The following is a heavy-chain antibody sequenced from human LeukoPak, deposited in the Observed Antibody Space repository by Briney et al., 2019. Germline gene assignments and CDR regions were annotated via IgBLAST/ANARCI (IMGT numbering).Heavy chain of an antibody. Sequence: SETLSLTCTVSGGSISSGSYYWSWIRQPAGKGLEWIGRIYTSGSTNYNPSLKSRVTISVDTSKNQFSLKLSSVTAADTAVYYCARHNIFYDSSGYQNWFDPWGQGTQVTVSS. CDR1: GGSISSGSYY. CDR3: ARHNIFYDSSGYQNWFDP. D-gene: IGHD3-22*01. V-gene: IGHV4-61*02. CDR2: IYTSGST. J-gene: IGHJ5*02.